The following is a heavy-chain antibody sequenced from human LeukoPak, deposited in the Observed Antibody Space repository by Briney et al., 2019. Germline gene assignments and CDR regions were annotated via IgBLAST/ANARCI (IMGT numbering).Heavy chain of an antibody. D-gene: IGHD4-17*01. J-gene: IGHJ5*02. CDR2: ISFDGNNK. CDR3: ARDKSVYGDYTWFDP. CDR1: GFTFNNYA. Sequence: GGSLRLSCAASGFTFNNYAMHWVRQAPGKGLEGGAVISFDGNNKFYADSVKGRFTGSRDNSKNTLYLQMNSLRAEDTAVYYCARDKSVYGDYTWFDPWGQGTLVTVSS. V-gene: IGHV3-30-3*01.